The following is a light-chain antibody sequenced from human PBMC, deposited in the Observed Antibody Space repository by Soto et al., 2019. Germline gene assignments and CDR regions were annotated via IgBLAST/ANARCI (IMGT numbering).Light chain of an antibody. V-gene: IGKV3-20*01. CDR2: GAS. J-gene: IGKJ1*01. CDR3: QQYGISPPWT. Sequence: EIGVTQSPGTLSLSPGERATLSCRAMQSVSSTYLAWFQQKPGQAPRLLIYGASSRATGIPDRFSGSGSGTDFTLTISRLEPEDFAVYYCQQYGISPPWTFGKGTKVEIK. CDR1: QSVSSTY.